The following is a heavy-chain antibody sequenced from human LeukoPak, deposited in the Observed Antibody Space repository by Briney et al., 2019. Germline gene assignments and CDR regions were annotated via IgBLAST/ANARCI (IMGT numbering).Heavy chain of an antibody. J-gene: IGHJ6*03. CDR1: GYTFTGYY. CDR3: ARDTVTTGYYYYYYMDV. V-gene: IGHV1-2*02. D-gene: IGHD4-11*01. CDR2: INPNSGGT. Sequence: ASVKVSCKASGYTFTGYYMHWVRPAPGQGLEWMGWINPNSGGTNYAQKFQGRVTMTRDTSISTGYMELSRLRSDDTAVYYCARDTVTTGYYYYYYMDVWGKGTTVTVSS.